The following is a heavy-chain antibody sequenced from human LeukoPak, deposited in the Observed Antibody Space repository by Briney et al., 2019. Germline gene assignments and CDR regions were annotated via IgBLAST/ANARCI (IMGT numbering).Heavy chain of an antibody. Sequence: KPSETLSLTCKVSGGSLTNYYWSWIRQPPGKGLEYIGYIYYSGSSGTYNPSLKSRVTMSVDTSKNQFSLKLSSVTAADTAVYYCARVADFWRGYYDYWGQGTLVTVSS. CDR1: GGSLTNYY. J-gene: IGHJ4*02. D-gene: IGHD3-3*01. V-gene: IGHV4-59*01. CDR2: IYYSGSSG. CDR3: ARVADFWRGYYDY.